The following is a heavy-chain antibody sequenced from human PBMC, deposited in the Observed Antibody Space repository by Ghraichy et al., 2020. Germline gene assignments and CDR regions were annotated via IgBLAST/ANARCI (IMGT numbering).Heavy chain of an antibody. CDR2: ISGSGGNT. Sequence: GESLNISCAASGFTFYTYAMSWVRQAPGKGLEWVSTISGSGGNTYYADSVKGRFTISRDNSQNTLYLQLNSLTADDTAVYYCATPPEPLRYLEWLLFFANWGQGTRVTVSS. V-gene: IGHV3-23*01. CDR3: ATPPEPLRYLEWLLFFAN. CDR1: GFTFYTYA. J-gene: IGHJ4*02. D-gene: IGHD3-3*01.